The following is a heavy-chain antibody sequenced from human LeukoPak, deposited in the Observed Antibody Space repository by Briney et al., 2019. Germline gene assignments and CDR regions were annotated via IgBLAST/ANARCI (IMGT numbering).Heavy chain of an antibody. Sequence: PSETLSLTCAVYGGSFSGYYWSWIRQPPGKGLEWIGEINHSGSTNYNPSLKSRVTISVDTSKNQFSLKLSSVTAADTAVYYCARIPRYDFWSGYYRVRYFDYWGQGTLVTVSS. CDR2: INHSGST. CDR3: ARIPRYDFWSGYYRVRYFDY. J-gene: IGHJ4*02. CDR1: GGSFSGYY. D-gene: IGHD3-3*01. V-gene: IGHV4-34*01.